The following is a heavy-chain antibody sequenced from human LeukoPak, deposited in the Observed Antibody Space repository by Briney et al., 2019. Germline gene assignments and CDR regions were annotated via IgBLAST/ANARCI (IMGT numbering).Heavy chain of an antibody. CDR2: ISGSGGST. J-gene: IGHJ4*02. CDR1: GFTFSSYA. D-gene: IGHD3-10*01. V-gene: IGHV3-23*01. Sequence: PGGSLRLSCAASGFTFSSYAMSWVRQAPGRGLEWVSAISGSGGSTYYADSVKGRFTISRDNSKNTLYLQMNSLRAEDTAVYYCAKDALWFGELSPLHYWGQGTLVTVSS. CDR3: AKDALWFGELSPLHY.